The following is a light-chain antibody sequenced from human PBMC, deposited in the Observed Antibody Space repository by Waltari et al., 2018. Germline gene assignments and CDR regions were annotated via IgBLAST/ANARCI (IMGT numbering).Light chain of an antibody. CDR1: QSVSSNY. CDR2: GSS. J-gene: IGKJ1*01. CDR3: QQYGSSPRT. V-gene: IGKV3-20*01. Sequence: EIVLTPSPGTLSLSPGERATLSCRASQSVSSNYLAWYQQKPGQAPRLLVYGSSSRATGIPDRFSGSGSGTDFTLAISRLEPEDFAVYYCQQYGSSPRTFGQGTKVEIK.